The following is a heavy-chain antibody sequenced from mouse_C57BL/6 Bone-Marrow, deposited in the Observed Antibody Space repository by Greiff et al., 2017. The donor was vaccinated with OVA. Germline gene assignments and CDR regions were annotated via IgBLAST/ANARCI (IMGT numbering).Heavy chain of an antibody. V-gene: IGHV1-74*01. CDR2: IHPSDSDT. D-gene: IGHD2-4*01. CDR3: AMTPSYYYDYPYYFDY. Sequence: QVQLKQPGAELVKPGASVKVSCKASGYTFTSYWMHWVKQRPGQGLEWIGRIHPSDSDTNYNQKFKGKATLTVDKSSSTAYMQLSSLTSEDSAVYYCAMTPSYYYDYPYYFDYWGQGTTLTVSS. J-gene: IGHJ2*01. CDR1: GYTFTSYW.